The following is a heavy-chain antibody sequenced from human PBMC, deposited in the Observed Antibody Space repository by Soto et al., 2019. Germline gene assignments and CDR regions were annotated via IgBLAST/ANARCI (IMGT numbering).Heavy chain of an antibody. V-gene: IGHV1-69*12. Sequence: QVQLVQSGAEVKKPGSSVKVSCTASGGTFSSYAISWVRQAPGQGLEWMGGIIPIFGTADYAQKFQGRVTITADESTSTAYMELSSLRSEDTAVYYCASPYSSGWYGGFDYWGQGTLVTGSS. J-gene: IGHJ4*02. CDR2: IIPIFGTA. D-gene: IGHD6-19*01. CDR1: GGTFSSYA. CDR3: ASPYSSGWYGGFDY.